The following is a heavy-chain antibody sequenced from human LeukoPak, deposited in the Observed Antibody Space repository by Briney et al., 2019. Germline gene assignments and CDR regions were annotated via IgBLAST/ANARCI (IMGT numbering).Heavy chain of an antibody. CDR2: IYPGDSDT. CDR3: ARSPGGFTYGRNWFDP. D-gene: IGHD5-18*01. V-gene: IGHV5-51*01. J-gene: IGHJ5*02. CDR1: GYSFTSYW. Sequence: GESLKISCKTSGYSFTSYWIAWVRPMPGKGLEWMGIIYPGDSDTRYSPSFQGQVTISADKSISTAYLQLSSLKASDTAVYYCARSPGGFTYGRNWFDPWGQGTLVSVSS.